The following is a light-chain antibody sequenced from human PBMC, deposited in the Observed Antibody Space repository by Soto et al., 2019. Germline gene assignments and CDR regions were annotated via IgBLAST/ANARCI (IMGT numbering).Light chain of an antibody. CDR1: QRPSSSY. CDR3: QQYGSSPIT. V-gene: IGKV3-20*01. J-gene: IGKJ5*01. CDR2: RTS. Sequence: EIVLTQSPGTLSLSPGERATLSCRPPQRPSSSYLAWYQQKPGQAPRLLIYRTSNRATGIPDRFSGSGSGTDFTLTISRLEPEDFAVYYCQQYGSSPITFGQGTRLEVK.